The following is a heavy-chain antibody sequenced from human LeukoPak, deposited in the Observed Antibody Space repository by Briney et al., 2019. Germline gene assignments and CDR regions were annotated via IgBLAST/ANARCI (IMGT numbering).Heavy chain of an antibody. J-gene: IGHJ3*02. CDR2: IYSGGSK. CDR3: ASPMTTVTMNAFDI. D-gene: IGHD4-17*01. CDR1: GFSVISNY. Sequence: PGGSLRLSCAASGFSVISNYMSWVRQAPGKGLEWVSLIYSGGSKNYVDSVKGRFTISRDNSKNTLYLQMNNLRAEDTAVYYCASPMTTVTMNAFDICGEGTMVTVSS. V-gene: IGHV3-53*01.